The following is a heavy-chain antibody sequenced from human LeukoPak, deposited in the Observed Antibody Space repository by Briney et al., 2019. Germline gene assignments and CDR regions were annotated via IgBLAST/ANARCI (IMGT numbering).Heavy chain of an antibody. CDR2: IYTSGST. V-gene: IGHV4-4*09. CDR1: GDSISSYY. Sequence: SETLSLTCTASGDSISSYYWSWIRQPPGKGLEWIGYIYTSGSTNYNPSLKSRVTISVDTSKNQFSLKLSSVTAADTAVYYCARGVVPYYYYYMDVWGKGTTVTVSS. CDR3: ARGVVPYYYYYMDV. J-gene: IGHJ6*03. D-gene: IGHD3-3*01.